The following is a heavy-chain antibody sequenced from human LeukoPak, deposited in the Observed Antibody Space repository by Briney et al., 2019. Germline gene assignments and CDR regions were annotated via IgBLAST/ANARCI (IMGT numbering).Heavy chain of an antibody. CDR2: ISSGSSTI. CDR3: AREDRIRENFDY. V-gene: IGHV3-48*02. CDR1: GFTFSSYS. J-gene: IGHJ4*02. Sequence: PGGSLRLSCAASGFTFSSYSMNWVRQAPGKGLEWVSHISSGSSTIYYADSVKGRFTISRDNAKNSLYLQMNSLRDEDTAVYYCAREDRIRENFDYWGQGTLVTVSS.